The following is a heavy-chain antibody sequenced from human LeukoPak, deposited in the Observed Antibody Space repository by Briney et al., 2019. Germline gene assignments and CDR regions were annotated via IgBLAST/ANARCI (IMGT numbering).Heavy chain of an antibody. CDR1: GFTFSSYA. V-gene: IGHV3-30-3*01. Sequence: GRSLRLSCAASGFTFSSYAMHWVRQAPGKGLEWVAVISYDGSNKYYADSVKGRFTISRDNSKNTLYLQMNSLRAEDTAVYYCARIALPPPKQLVDYWGQGTLVTVSS. CDR2: ISYDGSNK. D-gene: IGHD6-13*01. CDR3: ARIALPPPKQLVDY. J-gene: IGHJ4*02.